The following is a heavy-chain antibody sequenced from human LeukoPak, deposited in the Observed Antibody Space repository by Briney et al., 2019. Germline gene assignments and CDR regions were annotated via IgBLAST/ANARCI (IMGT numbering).Heavy chain of an antibody. CDR3: ARDYFDSSGYIRTWFDP. CDR1: GYTFTSYY. CDR2: INPSGGST. Sequence: ASVKVSCKASGYTFTSYYMHCVRQAPGQGLEWMGIINPSGGSTSYAQKFQGRVTMTRDMSTSTVYLELSSLRSEDTAVYYCARDYFDSSGYIRTWFDPWGQGTLVSVSS. J-gene: IGHJ5*02. D-gene: IGHD3-22*01. V-gene: IGHV1-46*01.